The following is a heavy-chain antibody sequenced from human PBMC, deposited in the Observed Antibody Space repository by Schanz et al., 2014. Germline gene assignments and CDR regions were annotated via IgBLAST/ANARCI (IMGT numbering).Heavy chain of an antibody. J-gene: IGHJ6*02. CDR2: IIPILDKT. D-gene: IGHD3-9*01. CDR3: ANVDRARYSAIDV. Sequence: QVQLVQSGAEVKKPGASVKVSCKASGYTFTSYYMHWVRQAPGQGLEWMGRIIPILDKTNYAQKFQDRVTMTANKSSSTVYMEVSGLRSADTAVYYCANVDRARYSAIDVWGQGTTVTVSS. CDR1: GYTFTSYY. V-gene: IGHV1-46*01.